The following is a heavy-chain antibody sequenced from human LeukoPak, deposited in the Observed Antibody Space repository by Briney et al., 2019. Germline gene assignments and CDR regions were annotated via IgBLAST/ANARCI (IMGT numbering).Heavy chain of an antibody. D-gene: IGHD1-26*01. CDR1: GFTFSSYA. V-gene: IGHV3-23*01. J-gene: IGHJ3*02. CDR2: ISGSGANT. CDR3: AKDRSGSYNNDAFDI. Sequence: GGSLRLSCAASGFTFSSYAMNWVRQAPGKGLEWVSAISGSGANTYYADSVKGRFTSSRDNSKNTLYLQMNSLRAEDTAVYYCAKDRSGSYNNDAFDIWGQGTMVTVSS.